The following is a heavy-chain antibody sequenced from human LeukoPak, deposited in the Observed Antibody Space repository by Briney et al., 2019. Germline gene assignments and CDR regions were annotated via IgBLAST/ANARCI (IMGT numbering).Heavy chain of an antibody. CDR3: ARAHSYYYDSSGYYYFDY. Sequence: GGSLRLSCAASGFTVSSNYMSWVRQAPGKGLEWVSVIYSGGSTYYADSVKGRFTISRDNSKNTLYLQMNSLRAEDTAVYYCARAHSYYYDSSGYYYFDYWGQGTLVTVSS. D-gene: IGHD3-22*01. CDR2: IYSGGST. V-gene: IGHV3-66*01. CDR1: GFTVSSNY. J-gene: IGHJ4*02.